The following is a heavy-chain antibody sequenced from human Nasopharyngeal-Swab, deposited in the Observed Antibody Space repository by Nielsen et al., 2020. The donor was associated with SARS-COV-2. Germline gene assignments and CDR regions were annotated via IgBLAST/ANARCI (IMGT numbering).Heavy chain of an antibody. CDR2: INPTGGST. V-gene: IGHV1-46*01. Sequence: ASVKVSCKAYGYIFTNYYMHWVRQAPGQGLEWMGIINPTGGSTTYAQKFQGRVIMTRDTSTSTLYMELRGLRSEDTAVYFCARDAGGFYTKDQTYFDYWGQGSLVTVSS. J-gene: IGHJ4*02. CDR3: ARDAGGFYTKDQTYFDY. CDR1: GYIFTNYY. D-gene: IGHD3-10*01.